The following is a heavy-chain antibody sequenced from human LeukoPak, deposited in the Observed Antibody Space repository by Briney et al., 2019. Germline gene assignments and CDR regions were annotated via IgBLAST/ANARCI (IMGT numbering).Heavy chain of an antibody. CDR3: ARDSYGSGSYYPY. D-gene: IGHD3-10*01. CDR2: INAGDGNT. Sequence: GASVKVSCKASGYTFTSYAMHWVRQAPGQRLEWMGWINAGDGNTKYSQKFQGRVTITRDTSASTAYMELSSLRSEDTAVYYCARDSYGSGSYYPYWGQGTLVTVSS. V-gene: IGHV1-3*01. J-gene: IGHJ4*02. CDR1: GYTFTSYA.